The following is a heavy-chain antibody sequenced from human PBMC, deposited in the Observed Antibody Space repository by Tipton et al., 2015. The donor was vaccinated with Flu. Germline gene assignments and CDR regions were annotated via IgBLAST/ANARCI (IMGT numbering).Heavy chain of an antibody. V-gene: IGHV4-4*07. J-gene: IGHJ4*02. D-gene: IGHD2-2*01. CDR3: ARGDCSSTSCLDY. CDR2: IYTSGST. Sequence: TLSLTCTVSGGSISSYYWSWIRQPAGKGPEWIGRIYTSGSTNYNASLKSRVTMSVDTSKNQFSLKLSSVTVADTAVYYCARGDCSSTSCLDYWGQGTLVTVSS. CDR1: GGSISSYY.